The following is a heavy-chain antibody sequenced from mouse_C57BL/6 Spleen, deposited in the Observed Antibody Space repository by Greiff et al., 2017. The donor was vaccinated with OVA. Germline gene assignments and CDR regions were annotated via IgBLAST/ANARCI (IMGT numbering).Heavy chain of an antibody. J-gene: IGHJ3*01. Sequence: QVQLQQPGAELVKPGASVKLSCKASGYTFTSYWMHWVKQRPGQGLEWIGMIHPNSGSTNYNEKFKSKATLTVDKSSSTAYMQLSSLTSEDSAVYYCARYGTTVYGAYWGQGTLVTVSA. V-gene: IGHV1-64*01. CDR1: GYTFTSYW. CDR2: IHPNSGST. D-gene: IGHD1-1*01. CDR3: ARYGTTVYGAY.